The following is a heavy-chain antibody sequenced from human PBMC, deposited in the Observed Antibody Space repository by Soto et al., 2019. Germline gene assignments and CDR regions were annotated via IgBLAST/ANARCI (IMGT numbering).Heavy chain of an antibody. CDR3: ATDTGDSSSWYIDSYYGMDV. D-gene: IGHD6-13*01. CDR2: ISYDGSNK. J-gene: IGHJ6*02. Sequence: GSLRLSCAASGFTFSSYGMHWVRQAPGKGLESVAVISYDGSNKYYADSVKGRFTISRDNSKNTLYLQMNSLRAEDTAVYYCATDTGDSSSWYIDSYYGMDVWGQGTTVTVSS. V-gene: IGHV3-30*03. CDR1: GFTFSSYG.